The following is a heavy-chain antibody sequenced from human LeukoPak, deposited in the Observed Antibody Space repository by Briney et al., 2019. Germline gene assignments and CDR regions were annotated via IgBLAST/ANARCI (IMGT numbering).Heavy chain of an antibody. J-gene: IGHJ4*02. D-gene: IGHD4-17*01. Sequence: GRSLRLSCAASGFTFTNYGMHWVRQAPGKALEWVAVFVYDGSSQFYADSVRGRFTISRGISKNTVYLQMNSLRVEDTAVYFCARDDGSTGDYLRAVHWGQGTLVTVSS. CDR1: GFTFTNYG. V-gene: IGHV3-30*03. CDR3: ARDDGSTGDYLRAVH. CDR2: FVYDGSSQ.